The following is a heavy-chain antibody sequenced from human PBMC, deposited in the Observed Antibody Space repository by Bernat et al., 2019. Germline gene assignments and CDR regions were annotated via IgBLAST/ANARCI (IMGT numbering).Heavy chain of an antibody. D-gene: IGHD1-26*01. Sequence: EVQLVESGGGLVQPGGSLRLSCAASGFTFSSYWIHWVRQAPGKGLVWVSRINSDGSSTSYADSVKGRFTISRDNAKNTLYLQMNSLRAEDTAVYYCARDGGNYWGWFDPWGQGTLVTVSS. CDR2: INSDGSST. V-gene: IGHV3-74*01. CDR3: ARDGGNYWGWFDP. CDR1: GFTFSSYW. J-gene: IGHJ5*02.